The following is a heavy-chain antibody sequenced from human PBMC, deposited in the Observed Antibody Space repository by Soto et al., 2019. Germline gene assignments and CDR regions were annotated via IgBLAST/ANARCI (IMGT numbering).Heavy chain of an antibody. Sequence: PGGSLRLSCAASGFTFSSYGMHWVRQAPGKGLEWVAVIWYDGSNKYYADSVKGRFTISRDNSKNTLYLQMNSLRAEDTAVYYCARGYCSGGSCYNLEYFQHWGQGTLVTVSS. CDR1: GFTFSSYG. CDR3: ARGYCSGGSCYNLEYFQH. V-gene: IGHV3-33*01. D-gene: IGHD2-15*01. J-gene: IGHJ1*01. CDR2: IWYDGSNK.